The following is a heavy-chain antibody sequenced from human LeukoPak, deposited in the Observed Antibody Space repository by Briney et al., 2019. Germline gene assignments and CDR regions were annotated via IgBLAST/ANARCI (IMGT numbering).Heavy chain of an antibody. D-gene: IGHD2-2*01. Sequence: GGSLRLSCAASGFDFSIYRMNWVRQAPGKGLEWVSSISSSSSYIYYADSVKGRFTISRDNAKNSLYLQMNSLRAEDTAVYYCAPNPPLGYCSSTSCFPFDYWGQGTLVTVSS. CDR1: GFDFSIYR. V-gene: IGHV3-21*01. J-gene: IGHJ4*02. CDR2: ISSSSSYI. CDR3: APNPPLGYCSSTSCFPFDY.